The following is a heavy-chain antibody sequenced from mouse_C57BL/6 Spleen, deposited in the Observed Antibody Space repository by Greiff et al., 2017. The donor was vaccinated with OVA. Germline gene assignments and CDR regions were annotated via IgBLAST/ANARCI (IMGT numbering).Heavy chain of an antibody. CDR1: GYTFTSYW. CDR2: IHPNSGST. Sequence: QVQLQQPGAELVKPGASVKLSCKASGYTFTSYWMHWVKQRPGQGLEWIGMIHPNSGSTNYNEKFKSKATLTVDKSSSTADMQLSSLTSEDAAVYYCARSGYDYAMDYWGQGTSVTVSS. V-gene: IGHV1-64*01. CDR3: ARSGYDYAMDY. D-gene: IGHD3-1*01. J-gene: IGHJ4*01.